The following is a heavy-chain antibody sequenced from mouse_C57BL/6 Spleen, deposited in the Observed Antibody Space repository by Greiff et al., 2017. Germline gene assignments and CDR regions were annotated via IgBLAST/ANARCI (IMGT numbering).Heavy chain of an antibody. J-gene: IGHJ4*01. V-gene: IGHV1-64*01. CDR3: ARWGTTVVATPYYAMDY. D-gene: IGHD1-1*01. CDR1: GYTFTSYW. Sequence: VQLQQPGAELVKPGASVKLSCTASGYTFTSYWMHWVKQRPGQGLEWIGMIHPNSGSTNYNEKFKSKAKLTVDKSSSTAYMQLSSLTSEDSAVYYCARWGTTVVATPYYAMDYWGQGTSVTVSS. CDR2: IHPNSGST.